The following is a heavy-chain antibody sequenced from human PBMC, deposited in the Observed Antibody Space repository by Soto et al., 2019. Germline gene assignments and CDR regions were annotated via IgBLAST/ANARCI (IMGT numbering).Heavy chain of an antibody. V-gene: IGHV1-69*13. J-gene: IGHJ6*02. CDR3: AGKEKEWLPSPPYYYYGMDV. Sequence: GASVKVSCKASGGTFSSYAISWVRQAPGQGLEWMGGIIPIFGTANYAQKFQGRVTITADESTSTAYMELSSLRSEDTAVYYCAGKEKEWLPSPPYYYYGMDVWGQGTTVTVSS. CDR2: IIPIFGTA. CDR1: GGTFSSYA. D-gene: IGHD3-3*01.